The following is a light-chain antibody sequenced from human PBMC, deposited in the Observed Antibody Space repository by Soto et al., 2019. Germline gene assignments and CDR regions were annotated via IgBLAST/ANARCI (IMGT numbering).Light chain of an antibody. CDR1: QTVSNRY. V-gene: IGKV3-20*01. J-gene: IGKJ1*01. CDR2: GAS. Sequence: EIVLTQSPGTLSLSPGERATLSCRASQTVSNRYLAWYQQKPGQAPRLLIYGASSRATGIPDRFGGSGPGTYFPHTISRLEPEDFAVYYCQQYGSSPGTFGQATNVEIK. CDR3: QQYGSSPGT.